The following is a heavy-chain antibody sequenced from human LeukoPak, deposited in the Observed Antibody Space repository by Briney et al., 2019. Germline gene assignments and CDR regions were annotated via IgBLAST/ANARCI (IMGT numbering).Heavy chain of an antibody. CDR2: IYTSGST. D-gene: IGHD3-16*02. Sequence: PSETLSLTCTVSGGSISSYYWSWIRQPAGKGLEWIGRIYTSGSTNYNPSLKSRVTMSVDTSKNQFSLKLSSVTAADTAVYYCARLYDYVWGSYRHNWFDPWGQGTLVTVSS. V-gene: IGHV4-4*07. CDR1: GGSISSYY. CDR3: ARLYDYVWGSYRHNWFDP. J-gene: IGHJ5*02.